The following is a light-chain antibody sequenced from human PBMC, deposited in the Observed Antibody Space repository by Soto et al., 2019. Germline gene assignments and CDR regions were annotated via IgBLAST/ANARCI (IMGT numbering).Light chain of an antibody. Sequence: QSALTQPASLSGSPGQSITISCTGTSSDVGSYNLVSWYQQHPGKAPKVMIYEGSKRPSGVSNRFSGSKSGNTASLTISGLQAEDEADYYCCSYAGSSTFVFGGGTKLTVL. CDR3: CSYAGSSTFV. V-gene: IGLV2-23*03. CDR1: SSDVGSYNL. CDR2: EGS. J-gene: IGLJ3*02.